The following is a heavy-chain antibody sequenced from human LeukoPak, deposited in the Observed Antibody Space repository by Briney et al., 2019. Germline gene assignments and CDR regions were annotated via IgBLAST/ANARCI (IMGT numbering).Heavy chain of an antibody. D-gene: IGHD6-6*01. V-gene: IGHV3-7*01. J-gene: IGHJ4*02. Sequence: GGSLRLPCAASGFTLNNYWMNWVRQAPGKGLEWVANIWEDGSQKYYVDSVKGRFTISRDNAKNSLYLQMNSLRAEDTAVYYCARGDSSSKIDYWGQGTLVTVSS. CDR1: GFTLNNYW. CDR3: ARGDSSSKIDY. CDR2: IWEDGSQK.